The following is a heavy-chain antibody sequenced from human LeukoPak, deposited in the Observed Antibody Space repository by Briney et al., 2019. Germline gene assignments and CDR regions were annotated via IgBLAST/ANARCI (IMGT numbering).Heavy chain of an antibody. J-gene: IGHJ4*02. V-gene: IGHV4-59*01. Sequence: SETLSLTCTVSGGSISTYYWSWLRQPPGKGLEWIGYISYTVTTNYNPSLKSRVTISVDTSKNQFSLKLSSVTAADTAVYYCARVGDWNDLVYWGQGTLVTVSS. D-gene: IGHD1-1*01. CDR2: ISYTVTT. CDR3: ARVGDWNDLVY. CDR1: GGSISTYY.